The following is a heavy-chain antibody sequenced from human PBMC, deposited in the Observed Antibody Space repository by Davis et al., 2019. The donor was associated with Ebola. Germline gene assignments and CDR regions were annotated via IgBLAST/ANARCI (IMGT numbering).Heavy chain of an antibody. CDR3: AREELSYGMDV. CDR2: IYHSGST. Sequence: MPSETLSLTCAVYGGSFSGYYWSWVRQPPGKRLEWIGEIYHSGSTNYNPSLKSRVTISVDKSKNQFSLKLSSVTAADTAVYYCAREELSYGMDVWGQGTTVTVSS. V-gene: IGHV4-34*01. D-gene: IGHD1-26*01. J-gene: IGHJ6*02. CDR1: GGSFSGYY.